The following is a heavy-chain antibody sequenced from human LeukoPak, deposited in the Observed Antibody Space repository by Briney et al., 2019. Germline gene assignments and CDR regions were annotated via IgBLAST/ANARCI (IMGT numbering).Heavy chain of an antibody. Sequence: SETLSLTGTVSGGSISSYYWSWIRQPPGKGLEWIGYIYYSGSTNYNPSLKSRVTISVDTSKNQFSLKLSSVTAADTAVYYCARDLGLRRGYNWFDPWGQQTLVTVSS. CDR3: ARDLGLRRGYNWFDP. CDR2: IYYSGST. V-gene: IGHV4-59*01. J-gene: IGHJ5*02. D-gene: IGHD4-17*01. CDR1: GGSISSYY.